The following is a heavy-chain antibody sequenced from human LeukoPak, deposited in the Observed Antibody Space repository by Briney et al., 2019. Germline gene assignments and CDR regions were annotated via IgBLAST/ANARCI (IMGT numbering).Heavy chain of an antibody. J-gene: IGHJ5*02. CDR2: MNPNSGNT. D-gene: IGHD3-3*01. Sequence: ASVKVSCKASGYTFTSYDINWVRQATGQGLERMGWMNPNSGNTGYAQKFQGRVTMTRNTSISTAYMELSSLRSEDTAVYYCARGISGITIFGVVTSTWFDPWGQGTLVTVSS. CDR3: ARGISGITIFGVVTSTWFDP. CDR1: GYTFTSYD. V-gene: IGHV1-8*01.